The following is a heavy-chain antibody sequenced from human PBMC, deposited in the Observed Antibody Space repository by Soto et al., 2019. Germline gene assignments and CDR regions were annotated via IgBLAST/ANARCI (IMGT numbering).Heavy chain of an antibody. V-gene: IGHV3-30*03. D-gene: IGHD3-10*01. CDR2: VLQDGDYK. Sequence: QVQLVESGGGVVQPGTSLRLSCTASGFTFSTYGMHWVRQAPGKGLEWVAAVLQDGDYKHYTDSVKGRFTISRDNSKNTLYVQMNSLRPEDTAVYYCVASGLSFDYWGQGTLVTVSS. J-gene: IGHJ4*02. CDR3: VASGLSFDY. CDR1: GFTFSTYG.